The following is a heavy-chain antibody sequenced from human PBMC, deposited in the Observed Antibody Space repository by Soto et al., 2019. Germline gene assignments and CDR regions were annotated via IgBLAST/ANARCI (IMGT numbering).Heavy chain of an antibody. CDR1: GGSISSSSYY. Sequence: SETLSLTCTVSGGSISSSSYYWGWVRQPPGKGLEWIGSIYYSGSTYYNPSLKSRVTISVDTSKYQFSLKLSSVTAADTAVYYCARQFGVDTATRLYYYYYGMDVWGQGTTVTVSS. D-gene: IGHD5-18*01. CDR2: IYYSGST. J-gene: IGHJ6*02. CDR3: ARQFGVDTATRLYYYYYGMDV. V-gene: IGHV4-39*01.